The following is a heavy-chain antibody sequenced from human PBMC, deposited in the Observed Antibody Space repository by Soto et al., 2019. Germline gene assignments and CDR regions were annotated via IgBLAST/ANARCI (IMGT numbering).Heavy chain of an antibody. CDR1: GYSFTSYW. CDR3: ATTLNYYDSSGYYPDAFDI. J-gene: IGHJ3*02. V-gene: IGHV5-51*01. Sequence: GESLKISCKGSGYSFTSYWIGWVRQMPGKGLEWMGIIYPGDSDTRYSPSFQGQVTISADKSISTAYLQWSSLKASDTAMYYCATTLNYYDSSGYYPDAFDIWGQGTRSPSPQ. D-gene: IGHD3-22*01. CDR2: IYPGDSDT.